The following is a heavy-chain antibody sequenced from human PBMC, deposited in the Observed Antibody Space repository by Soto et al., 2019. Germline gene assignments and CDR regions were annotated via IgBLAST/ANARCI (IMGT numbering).Heavy chain of an antibody. J-gene: IGHJ3*02. CDR2: IIPIFGTA. Sequence: QVQLVQSGAEVKKPGSSVKVSCKASGGTFSSYAISWVRQAPGQGLEWMGGIIPIFGTANYAQKFQGRVTITADESTSTAYMELSSLRYEDTAVYYCARVVYCSGGSCYSRRAFDIWGQGTMVTVSS. CDR1: GGTFSSYA. CDR3: ARVVYCSGGSCYSRRAFDI. D-gene: IGHD2-15*01. V-gene: IGHV1-69*12.